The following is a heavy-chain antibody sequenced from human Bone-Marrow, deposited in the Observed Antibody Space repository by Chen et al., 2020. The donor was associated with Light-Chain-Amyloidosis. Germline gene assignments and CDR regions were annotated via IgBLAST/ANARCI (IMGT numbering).Heavy chain of an antibody. Sequence: EVQLEQSGPEVKKHGESLMISCKGSGHTFPNYWIGWVRQMPGQGLEWMGVIYPDDSDARYSPSFEGQVTISADKSITTAYLQWRSLKASDTAMYYCARRRDGYNFDYWGQGTLVTVS. J-gene: IGHJ4*02. V-gene: IGHV5-51*01. D-gene: IGHD5-12*01. CDR2: IYPDDSDA. CDR1: GHTFPNYW. CDR3: ARRRDGYNFDY.